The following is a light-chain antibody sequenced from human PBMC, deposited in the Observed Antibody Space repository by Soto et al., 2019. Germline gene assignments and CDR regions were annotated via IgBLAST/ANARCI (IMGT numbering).Light chain of an antibody. Sequence: EIVMTQSPATLSVSPGERATLFCRASQNINNNLAWYQQKPGQAPRLLIYGAYTRATGIPATFSGSGSRTEFTLTISSLQSEDFAVYYCQQYNSWPPLTFGGGTKVDIK. V-gene: IGKV3-15*01. CDR2: GAY. CDR1: QNINNN. J-gene: IGKJ4*01. CDR3: QQYNSWPPLT.